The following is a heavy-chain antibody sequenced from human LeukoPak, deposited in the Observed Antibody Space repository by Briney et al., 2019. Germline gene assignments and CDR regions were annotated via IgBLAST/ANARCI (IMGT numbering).Heavy chain of an antibody. V-gene: IGHV3-11*01. J-gene: IGHJ3*02. CDR1: GFTFSDYY. CDR3: ARARLLRFLEWFQDAFDI. CDR2: ISSSGSTI. D-gene: IGHD3-3*01. Sequence: GGSLRLSCAASGFTFSDYYMSWIRQAPGKGLEWVSYISSSGSTIYYADSVKGRFTISRDNAKNSLYLQMNSLRSEDTAVYYCARARLLRFLEWFQDAFDIWGQGTMVTVSS.